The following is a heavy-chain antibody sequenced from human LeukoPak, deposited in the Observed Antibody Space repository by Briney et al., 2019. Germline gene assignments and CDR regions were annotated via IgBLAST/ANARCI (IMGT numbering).Heavy chain of an antibody. J-gene: IGHJ6*03. D-gene: IGHD5-12*01. V-gene: IGHV3-23*01. CDR3: SKDRGYSGYDYYYYMDV. CDR2: ISGSGGST. Sequence: GGSLRLSCAASGFTFSSYGMSWVRQAPGKGLEWVSGISGSGGSTYYADAVKGRFTISRDNSKNTLYLQMDSLRAEDTAVYYCSKDRGYSGYDYYYYMDVWGKGTTVSISS. CDR1: GFTFSSYG.